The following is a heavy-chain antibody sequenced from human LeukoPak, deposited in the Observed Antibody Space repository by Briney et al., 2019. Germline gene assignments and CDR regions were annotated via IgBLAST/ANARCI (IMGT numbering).Heavy chain of an antibody. V-gene: IGHV3-53*01. CDR2: IYSGGST. CDR3: AKNLAYSYGNTRLDY. CDR1: GFTVSSNY. Sequence: GGSLRLSCAASGFTVSSNYMSWVRQAPGKGLEWVSVIYSGGSTYYADSVKGRFTISRDNSKNTLFLQLNSPRAEDTAVYFCAKNLAYSYGNTRLDYWGQGTLVTVSS. D-gene: IGHD5-18*01. J-gene: IGHJ4*02.